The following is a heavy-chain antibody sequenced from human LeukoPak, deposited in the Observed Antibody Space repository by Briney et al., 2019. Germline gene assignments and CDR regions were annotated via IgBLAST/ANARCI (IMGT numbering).Heavy chain of an antibody. Sequence: SETLSLTCTVSGGSISSYYWSWIRQPPGKGLEWIGYISHSGSTNYNPSLKSRVTISVDTSKNQLSLKLSSVTAADTAVYYCARDGGAAFDYWGQGTLVTVSS. D-gene: IGHD3-16*01. CDR3: ARDGGAAFDY. J-gene: IGHJ4*02. V-gene: IGHV4-59*12. CDR2: ISHSGST. CDR1: GGSISSYY.